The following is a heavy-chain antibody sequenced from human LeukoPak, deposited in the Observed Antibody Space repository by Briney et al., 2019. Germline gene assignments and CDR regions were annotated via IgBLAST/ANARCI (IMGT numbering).Heavy chain of an antibody. CDR3: ARGGSSWPSEPFDI. Sequence: GGSLRLSYAASGFDFSTYGMDWVRQAPGKGLEWVAVIWYDGTNKYYGDSVKGRFTISRDNSKNTLYLQMNSLRAEDTAVYYCARGGSSWPSEPFDIWGQGTMVTVSS. CDR1: GFDFSTYG. D-gene: IGHD6-13*01. CDR2: IWYDGTNK. J-gene: IGHJ3*02. V-gene: IGHV3-33*01.